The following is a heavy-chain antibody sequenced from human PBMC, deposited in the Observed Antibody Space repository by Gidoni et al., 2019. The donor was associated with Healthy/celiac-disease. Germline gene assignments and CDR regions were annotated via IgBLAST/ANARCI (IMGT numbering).Heavy chain of an antibody. CDR2: IWYDGSNK. Sequence: QVQLVESGGGVVQPGRSLRLSCAASGFTFSSYGMHWVRQAPGKGLEWVAVIWYDGSNKYYADSVKGRFTISRDNSKNTLYLQMNSLRAEDTAVYYCARGDYGDYWSGRADYWGQGTLVTVSS. CDR1: GFTFSSYG. J-gene: IGHJ4*02. D-gene: IGHD4-17*01. V-gene: IGHV3-33*01. CDR3: ARGDYGDYWSGRADY.